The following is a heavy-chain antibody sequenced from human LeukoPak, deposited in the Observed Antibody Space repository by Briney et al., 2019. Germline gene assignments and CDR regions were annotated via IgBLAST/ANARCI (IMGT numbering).Heavy chain of an antibody. Sequence: EASVKVSCKASGYTFTGYYMHWVRQAPGQGLEWMGWINPNSGGTNYAQKFQGRVTMISDTSISTAYMDLSRLTSDDAALYYCARLYSSGWYRKGSYNWFDPWGQGTLVTVSS. D-gene: IGHD6-19*01. CDR3: ARLYSSGWYRKGSYNWFDP. J-gene: IGHJ5*02. V-gene: IGHV1-2*02. CDR1: GYTFTGYY. CDR2: INPNSGGT.